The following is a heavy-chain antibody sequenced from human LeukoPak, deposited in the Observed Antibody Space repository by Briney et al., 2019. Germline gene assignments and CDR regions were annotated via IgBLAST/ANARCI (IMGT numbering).Heavy chain of an antibody. CDR1: GYTFTGYD. V-gene: IGHV1-8*01. Sequence: ASVKVSCKASGYTFTGYDINWVRQATGQGLEWMGWMNPNSGNTGYARKFQGRVTMTRNTSISTAYMELSSLRSEDTAVYYCARGGYCSGGSCYSGFHYWGQGTLVTVSS. CDR3: ARGGYCSGGSCYSGFHY. J-gene: IGHJ4*02. D-gene: IGHD2-15*01. CDR2: MNPNSGNT.